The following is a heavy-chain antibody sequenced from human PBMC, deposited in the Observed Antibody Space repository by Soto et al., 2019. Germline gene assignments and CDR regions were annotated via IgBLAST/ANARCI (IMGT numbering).Heavy chain of an antibody. CDR3: AKGKNIVEEPGVIDY. CDR1: GFDFDTYV. Sequence: EVQLLESGGGLVLRGGSLRLSCVASGFDFDTYVMNWVRQAPGKGLEWVAGMSGSQDNHNIYYIDSVRGRFTISRDNSRSTVYLDLSRLGADDTAVYYCAKGKNIVEEPGVIDYWGQGTLVTVAS. J-gene: IGHJ4*02. V-gene: IGHV3-23*01. CDR2: MSGSQDNHNI. D-gene: IGHD2-2*01.